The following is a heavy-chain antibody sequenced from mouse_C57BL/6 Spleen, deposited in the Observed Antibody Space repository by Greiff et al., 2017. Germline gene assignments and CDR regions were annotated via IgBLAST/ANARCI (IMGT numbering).Heavy chain of an antibody. CDR2: IRSKSNNYAT. CDR1: GFSFNTYA. J-gene: IGHJ4*01. Sequence: EVKLVESGGGLVQPKGSLKLSCAASGFSFNTYAMNWVRQAPGKGLEWVARIRSKSNNYATYYADSVKDRFTISRDDSESMLYLQMNNLKTEYTAMYYWVRHFYAMDYWGQGTSVTVSS. V-gene: IGHV10-1*01. CDR3: VRHFYAMDY.